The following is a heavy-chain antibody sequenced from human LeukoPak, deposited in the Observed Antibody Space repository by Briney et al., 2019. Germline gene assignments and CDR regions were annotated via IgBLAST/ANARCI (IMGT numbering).Heavy chain of an antibody. CDR1: GGSISSYY. CDR2: IYYSGST. Sequence: SETLSLTCTVSGGSISSYYWSWIRQPPGKGLEWIGYIYYSGSTNYNPSLKSRVTISVDTSKNQFSLKLSSVTAADTAVYYCARYSVNGYSSSWYAGKWGQGTLVTVSS. J-gene: IGHJ4*02. V-gene: IGHV4-59*08. CDR3: ARYSVNGYSSSWYAGK. D-gene: IGHD6-13*01.